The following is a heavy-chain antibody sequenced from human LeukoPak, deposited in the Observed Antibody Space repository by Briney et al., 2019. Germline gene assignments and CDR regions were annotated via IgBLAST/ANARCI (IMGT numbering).Heavy chain of an antibody. CDR1: GFTFSSYW. CDR3: AKDSSSSNYYYGLDV. CDR2: IKQDGSEK. Sequence: GGSLRLSCAASGFTFSSYWMSWVRQAPGKGLEWVANIKQDGSEKYYVDSVKGRFTISRDNPKNTLYLQMNSLRAEDTAVYYCAKDSSSSNYYYGLDVWGQGTTVTVSS. J-gene: IGHJ6*02. D-gene: IGHD6-6*01. V-gene: IGHV3-7*01.